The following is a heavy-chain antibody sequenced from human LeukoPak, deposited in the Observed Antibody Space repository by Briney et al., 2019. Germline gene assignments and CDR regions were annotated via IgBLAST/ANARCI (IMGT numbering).Heavy chain of an antibody. Sequence: PSETLSLTCSVSGESISHSTYYWGWVRQPPGKGLEWIGSINYSGSTGRTYYNPSLKSRLTILGDTSKNQFSLKVTSVTAADTAVYYCARYGLLRLSEINGFDIWGQGTMVTVSS. CDR2: INYSGSTGRT. CDR1: GESISHSTYY. D-gene: IGHD5-18*01. J-gene: IGHJ3*02. CDR3: ARYGLLRLSEINGFDI. V-gene: IGHV4-39*07.